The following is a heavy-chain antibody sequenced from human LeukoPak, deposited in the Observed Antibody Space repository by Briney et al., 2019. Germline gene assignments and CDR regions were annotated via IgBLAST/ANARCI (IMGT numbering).Heavy chain of an antibody. CDR2: IWYDGSNK. Sequence: GRSLRLSCAASGFTFSSYGMHWVRQAPGKGLEWVAVIWYDGSNKYYADSVKGRFTISRDNSKNTLYLQMNSLRAEDTAVYYCARDKYTGTYCGGDCYYYGMDVWGQGTRSPSP. J-gene: IGHJ6*02. CDR1: GFTFSSYG. V-gene: IGHV3-33*01. D-gene: IGHD2-21*01. CDR3: ARDKYTGTYCGGDCYYYGMDV.